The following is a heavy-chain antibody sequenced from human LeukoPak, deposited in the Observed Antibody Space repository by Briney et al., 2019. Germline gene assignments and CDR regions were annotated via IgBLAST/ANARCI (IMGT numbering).Heavy chain of an antibody. CDR3: ARVLSMFTMVRGVITDPYYYGMDV. CDR2: INPSGGST. Sequence: ASVKVSCKASGYTFTSYYMHWVRRAPGQGLEWMGIINPSGGSTSYAQKFQGRVTMTRDTSTSTVYMELSSLRSEDTAVYYCARVLSMFTMVRGVITDPYYYGMDVWGQGTTVTVSS. CDR1: GYTFTSYY. D-gene: IGHD3-10*01. J-gene: IGHJ6*02. V-gene: IGHV1-46*01.